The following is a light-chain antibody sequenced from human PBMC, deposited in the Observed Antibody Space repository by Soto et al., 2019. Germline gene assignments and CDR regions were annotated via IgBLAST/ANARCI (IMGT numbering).Light chain of an antibody. V-gene: IGKV3-20*01. J-gene: IGKJ2*03. Sequence: EIVLTQSPGTLSLSPGERATLSCRASQSVSGNHVAWYQQKPGQAPRLLIYGASSSATGIPDRFSGSGSGTDFTLTISTLEPEDFAVYYCQQYGGSPYSFGQGTKLEIE. CDR3: QQYGGSPYS. CDR1: QSVSGNH. CDR2: GAS.